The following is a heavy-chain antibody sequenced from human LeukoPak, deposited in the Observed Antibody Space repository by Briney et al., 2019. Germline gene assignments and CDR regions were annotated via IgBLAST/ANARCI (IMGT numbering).Heavy chain of an antibody. D-gene: IGHD3-22*01. CDR2: INHSGST. V-gene: IGHV4-34*01. CDR1: GGSFSGYY. CDR3: ASGTRYYYGSSGPSGGQELADY. Sequence: SETLSLTCAVYGGSFSGYYWSWIRQPPGKGLEWIGEINHSGSTNYNPSLKSRVTISVDTSKNQFSLKLSSVTAADTAVYYCASGTRYYYGSSGPSGGQELADYWGQGTLVTVSS. J-gene: IGHJ4*02.